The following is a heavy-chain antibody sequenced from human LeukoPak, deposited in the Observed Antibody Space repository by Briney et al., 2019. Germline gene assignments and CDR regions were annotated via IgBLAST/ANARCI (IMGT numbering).Heavy chain of an antibody. CDR1: GGSISSGGYY. CDR3: ARTVESSQRITMVRGRKDCAFDI. CDR2: INHSGST. J-gene: IGHJ3*02. D-gene: IGHD3-10*01. V-gene: IGHV4-39*07. Sequence: SETLSLTCTVSGGSISSGGYYWSWIRQPPGKGLEWIGEINHSGSTNYNPSLKSRVTISVDTSKNQFSLKLSSVTAADTAVYYCARTVESSQRITMVRGRKDCAFDIWGQGTMVTVSS.